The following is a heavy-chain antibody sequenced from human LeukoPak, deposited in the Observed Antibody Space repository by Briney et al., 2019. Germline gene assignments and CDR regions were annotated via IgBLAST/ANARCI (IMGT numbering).Heavy chain of an antibody. V-gene: IGHV4-39*01. Sequence: SETLSLTCTVSGGSISSSSYYWGWIRQPPGKGLEWIGSIYYSGSTYYNPSLKSRVTISVDTSKNQFSLKLSSVTAADTAVYYCARGVPDYGDYGSNWFDPWGQGTLVTVSS. CDR3: ARGVPDYGDYGSNWFDP. D-gene: IGHD4-17*01. J-gene: IGHJ5*02. CDR1: GGSISSSSYY. CDR2: IYYSGST.